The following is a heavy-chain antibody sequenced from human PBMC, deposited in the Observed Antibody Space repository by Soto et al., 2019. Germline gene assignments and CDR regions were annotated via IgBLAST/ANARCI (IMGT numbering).Heavy chain of an antibody. D-gene: IGHD4-17*01. CDR1: GFTFSRYS. CDR2: ISSSSSTI. CDR3: ARDDYGLT. J-gene: IGHJ5*02. V-gene: IGHV3-48*01. Sequence: EVQLVESGGGLVQPGGSLRLSCAASGFTFSRYSMNWVRQAPGKGLEWVSYISSSSSTIYYADSVKGRFTNARDNAKNSLYQQMNSLRAEDTAVYYGARDDYGLTWGQGTLVTVAS.